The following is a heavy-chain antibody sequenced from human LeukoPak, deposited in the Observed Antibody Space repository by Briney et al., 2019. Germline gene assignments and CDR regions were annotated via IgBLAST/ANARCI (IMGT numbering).Heavy chain of an antibody. J-gene: IGHJ3*01. D-gene: IGHD3-22*01. CDR1: GFTFSTYA. V-gene: IGHV3-23*01. Sequence: PGGSLRLSCTASGFTFSTYAMTWVRQAPGKGLDWVSAIGASGADTYYADSAKGRFTVSRDNSKNTLYLQMGSLRADDTAVYFCAKRPRDSSGYYLGAFDGWGQGTTVTVSS. CDR3: AKRPRDSSGYYLGAFDG. CDR2: IGASGADT.